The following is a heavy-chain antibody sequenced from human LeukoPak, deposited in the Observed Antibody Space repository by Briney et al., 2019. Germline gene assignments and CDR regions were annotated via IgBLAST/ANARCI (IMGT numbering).Heavy chain of an antibody. CDR2: ITFSGGT. Sequence: SETLSLTCTVSGASISSSNWNWIRQAPGKGLEWIGYITFSGGTNYHPSLGSRVTISLDMSKNQFSLKLTSVTAADTAVYYCARDSVYATNWYDPWGQGTLVTVSS. CDR1: GASISSSN. V-gene: IGHV4-59*01. CDR3: ARDSVYATNWYDP. J-gene: IGHJ5*02. D-gene: IGHD2-8*01.